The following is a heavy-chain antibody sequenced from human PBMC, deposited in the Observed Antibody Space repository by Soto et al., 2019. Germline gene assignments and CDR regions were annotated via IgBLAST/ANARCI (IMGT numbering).Heavy chain of an antibody. CDR3: ARHALTFSLTIAAAGTIWFDP. D-gene: IGHD6-13*01. CDR1: GGSLSRSGYY. J-gene: IGHJ5*02. Sequence: SETLSLSCTVSGGSLSRSGYYLGCIRQPPGKGLEWIGSIYYSGSTYYNPSLKSRVTISVDTSKNQFSLKLSSVTAADTAVYYCARHALTFSLTIAAAGTIWFDPSGQGRLLTVS. V-gene: IGHV4-39*01. CDR2: IYYSGST.